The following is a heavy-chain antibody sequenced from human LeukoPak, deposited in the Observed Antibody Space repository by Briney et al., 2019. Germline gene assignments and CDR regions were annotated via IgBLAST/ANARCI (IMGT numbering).Heavy chain of an antibody. CDR2: INPNSGGT. CDR1: GYTFTGYY. V-gene: IGHV1-2*02. CDR3: ATESSTSRSTPEYYYYMDV. Sequence: EASVKVSCKASGYTFTGYYMHWVRQAPGQGLEWMGWINPNSGGTNYAQKFQGRVTMTRDTSISTAYMELSRLRSDDTAVYYCATESSTSRSTPEYYYYMDVWGKGTTVTVSS. D-gene: IGHD2-2*01. J-gene: IGHJ6*03.